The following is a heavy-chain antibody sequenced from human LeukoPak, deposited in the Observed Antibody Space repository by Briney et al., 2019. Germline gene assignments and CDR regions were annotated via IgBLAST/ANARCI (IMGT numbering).Heavy chain of an antibody. CDR3: ARRTSYDSLTGYNYWYFDL. D-gene: IGHD3-9*01. J-gene: IGHJ2*01. Sequence: PSDSQSLTHTFCVVSLSDYYWIWVRQPPAKGLEGIGYIYYTGSTDHNPSLTRQVTMSLDTSKNQCSLSVRSVTATDTAVYYCARRTSYDSLTGYNYWYFDLWGRGTLVTVSS. CDR1: VVSLSDYY. V-gene: IGHV4-59*07. CDR2: IYYTGST.